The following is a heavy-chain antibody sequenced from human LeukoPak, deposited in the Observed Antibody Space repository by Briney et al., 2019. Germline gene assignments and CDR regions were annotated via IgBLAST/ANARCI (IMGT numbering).Heavy chain of an antibody. CDR3: ARGQDGSSSYTSFDP. CDR1: GYSFTSYW. CDR2: IYPGDSDT. V-gene: IGHV5-51*01. J-gene: IGHJ5*02. D-gene: IGHD6-13*01. Sequence: GGSLKISCKGSGYSFTSYWIGWVRQLPGKGLEWMGIIYPGDSDTRYSPSFQGQVTISADKSISTAYLQWSSLKASDTAMYYCARGQDGSSSYTSFDPWGQGTLVTVSS.